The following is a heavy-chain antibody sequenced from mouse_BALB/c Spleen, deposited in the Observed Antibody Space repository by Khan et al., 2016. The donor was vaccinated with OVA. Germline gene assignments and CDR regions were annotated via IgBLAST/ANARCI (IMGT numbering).Heavy chain of an antibody. CDR3: TRDRIDY. V-gene: IGHV1-7*01. Sequence: VQLQESGAELAKPGASVKMSCKASGYTFTTYWLHWVKQRPGQGLEWIGYINPTSGYTDYNEKFKDKATLSADKSSSKAYMQLSSRTSEDSAVYYCTRDRIDYWGQGTTLTVSS. J-gene: IGHJ2*01. CDR2: INPTSGYT. CDR1: GYTFTTYW.